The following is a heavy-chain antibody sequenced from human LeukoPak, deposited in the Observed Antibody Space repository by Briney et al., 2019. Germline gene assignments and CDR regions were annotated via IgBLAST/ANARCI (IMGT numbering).Heavy chain of an antibody. D-gene: IGHD3-16*01. Sequence: GGSLRLSCAASGFAVSGNYMSWVRQAPGKGLEWVSVIYTGGSTYYAESVKGRFTISRVISKSTLYLQMNSLRAEDTAVYYCARSLIMDIWGRGTTVTVPS. V-gene: IGHV3-53*01. CDR1: GFAVSGNY. CDR3: ARSLIMDI. J-gene: IGHJ6*02. CDR2: IYTGGST.